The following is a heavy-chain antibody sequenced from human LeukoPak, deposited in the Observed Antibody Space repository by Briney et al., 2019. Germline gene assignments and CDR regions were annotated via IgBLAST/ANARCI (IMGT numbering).Heavy chain of an antibody. Sequence: ASVTVSFKASGYTFTSYGISWVRQAPGQGLEWMGWISAYNGNTNYAQKLQGRVTMTTDTSTSTAYMELRSLRSDDTAVYYCARNRAVAGRPDAFDIWGQGTMVTVSS. J-gene: IGHJ3*02. CDR3: ARNRAVAGRPDAFDI. CDR2: ISAYNGNT. V-gene: IGHV1-18*01. CDR1: GYTFTSYG. D-gene: IGHD6-19*01.